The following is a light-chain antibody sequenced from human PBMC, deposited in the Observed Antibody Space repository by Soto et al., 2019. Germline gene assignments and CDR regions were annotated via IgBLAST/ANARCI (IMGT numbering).Light chain of an antibody. CDR3: QQYNSYSIT. CDR2: DAS. V-gene: IGKV1-5*01. CDR1: QSISSW. Sequence: DIQMTRSPSTLSASXGDRVTITCRASQSISSWLAWYQQKPGKAPKLLIYDASSLESGVPSRFSGSGSGTEFTLTISSLQPDDFATYYCQQYNSYSITFGQGTRLEIK. J-gene: IGKJ5*01.